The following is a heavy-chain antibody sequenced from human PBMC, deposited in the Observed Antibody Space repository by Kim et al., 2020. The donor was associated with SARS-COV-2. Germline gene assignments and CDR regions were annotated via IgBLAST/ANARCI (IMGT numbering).Heavy chain of an antibody. CDR1: GLSFSDSY. CDR2: ISTRGESI. CDR3: SRSGNRYNAFGI. J-gene: IGHJ4*02. V-gene: IGHV3-11*01. D-gene: IGHD1-1*01. Sequence: GGSLRLSCAASGLSFSDSYMNWVRQAPGKGLEWLSFISTRGESIFYADSVEGRFTISRDNAKNSLYLQMNYLRDEDTAVYYCSRSGNRYNAFGIWGQG.